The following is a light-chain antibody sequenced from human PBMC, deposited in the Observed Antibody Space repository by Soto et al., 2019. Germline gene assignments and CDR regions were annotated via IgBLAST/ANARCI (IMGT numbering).Light chain of an antibody. CDR3: QQYYSYLIT. CDR2: AAS. CDR1: QGISSY. Sequence: IRMTQSPSSFSASTGDRVTITCRASQGISSYLAWYQQKPGKAPKLLIYAASTLQSGVPSRFSGSGSGTDFTLTISCLQSEDFATYYCQQYYSYLITFGQGTRLEIK. V-gene: IGKV1-8*01. J-gene: IGKJ5*01.